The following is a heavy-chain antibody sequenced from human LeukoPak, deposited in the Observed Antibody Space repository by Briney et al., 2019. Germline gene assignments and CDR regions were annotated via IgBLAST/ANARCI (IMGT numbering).Heavy chain of an antibody. V-gene: IGHV3-23*01. CDR2: ISGSGGST. CDR1: GFTFSSYA. J-gene: IGHJ4*02. D-gene: IGHD5-24*01. CDR3: AKDQGDGYSFFDY. Sequence: GSLRLSRAASGFTFSSYAMSWVRQAPGKGLEWVSAISGSGGSTYYADSVKGRFTISRDNSKNTLYLQMNSLRAEDAAVYYCAKDQGDGYSFFDYWGQGTLVTLSS.